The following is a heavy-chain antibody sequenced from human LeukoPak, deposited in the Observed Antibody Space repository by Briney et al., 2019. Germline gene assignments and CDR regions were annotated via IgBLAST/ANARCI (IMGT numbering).Heavy chain of an antibody. Sequence: SETLSLTCYVSNGSITTYYWTWIRQPPGKGLEWIGQIFHTGSTNYNPSLKSRLTISLDPSKNLFSLKLKSVSPADTAIYYCARVRARNRDGYATWGLGTLVTVSS. CDR3: ARVRARNRDGYAT. V-gene: IGHV4-59*01. CDR2: IFHTGST. D-gene: IGHD3-16*01. J-gene: IGHJ5*02. CDR1: NGSITTYY.